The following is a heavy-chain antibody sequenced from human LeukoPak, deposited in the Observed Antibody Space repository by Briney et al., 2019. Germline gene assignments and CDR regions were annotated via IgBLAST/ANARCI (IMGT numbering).Heavy chain of an antibody. V-gene: IGHV4-39*01. J-gene: IGHJ4*02. Sequence: PSETLSLTCTVSGGSMSSSHSYWVWIRQPPGKGQEWIGSISYSGSTYYNPSLKSRVTIFVDTSKNQFSLKLSSVTAADTALYYCARRITGTTSDSFDYWGQGTLVTVSS. CDR2: ISYSGST. CDR3: ARRITGTTSDSFDY. D-gene: IGHD1-20*01. CDR1: GGSMSSSHSY.